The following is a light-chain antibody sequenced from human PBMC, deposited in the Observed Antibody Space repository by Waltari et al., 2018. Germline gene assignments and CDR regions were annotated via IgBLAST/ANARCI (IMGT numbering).Light chain of an antibody. V-gene: IGLV2-23*02. CDR1: ISDIGNYDL. CDR3: CSYAGSDTFVM. J-gene: IGLJ3*02. Sequence: QSALTQPASVSGSPGQSITISCTGTISDIGNYDLVSWYQQHPGKAPKLMINEVTKRPSGVANGCSGSKSGNTASLTSSGRKAEDEGDYYCCSYAGSDTFVMFGGGTKLTVL. CDR2: EVT.